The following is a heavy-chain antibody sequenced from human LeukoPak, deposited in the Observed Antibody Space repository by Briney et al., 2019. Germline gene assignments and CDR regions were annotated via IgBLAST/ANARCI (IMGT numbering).Heavy chain of an antibody. Sequence: PGGSLRLSCAASGFTFSTYTMAWVRQAPGGGLEWVSGISDNGGRTYYADSVKGRFAISRDDSKSTLYLQMNSLRGEDTAVYYCAKDFGRNLGGPGYWGRGTLVIASS. D-gene: IGHD1-14*01. V-gene: IGHV3-23*01. CDR2: ISDNGGRT. CDR3: AKDFGRNLGGPGY. J-gene: IGHJ4*02. CDR1: GFTFSTYT.